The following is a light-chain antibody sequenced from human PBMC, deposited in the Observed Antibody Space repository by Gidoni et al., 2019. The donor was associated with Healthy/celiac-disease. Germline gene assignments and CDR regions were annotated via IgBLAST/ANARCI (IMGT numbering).Light chain of an antibody. V-gene: IGLV2-14*01. Sequence: QSALTQPASVSGSPGQSITISCTGTSSDVGGYNYVSWYQQHPGKDPKLMIYDVITRPSGVANRFSGSKSGNQAALTIIWRQADDEADYYCSSYTSSSTLCVFGTGTKVTVL. CDR3: SSYTSSSTLCV. CDR1: SSDVGGYNY. J-gene: IGLJ1*01. CDR2: DVI.